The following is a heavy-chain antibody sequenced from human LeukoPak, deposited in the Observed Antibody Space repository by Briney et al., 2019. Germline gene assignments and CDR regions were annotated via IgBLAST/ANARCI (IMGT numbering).Heavy chain of an antibody. CDR1: GFTFSSYA. J-gene: IGHJ4*02. D-gene: IGHD2-2*02. CDR3: AREGHCITTSCYTPFDY. V-gene: IGHV3-23*01. Sequence: PGGSLRLSCAASGFTFSSYAMSWVRQAPGKGLEWVSAISGSGGDTYYADSVKGRFTISRDNSKNTLYLQMNSLRADDAAVYYCAREGHCITTSCYTPFDYWGQGTLVTVSS. CDR2: ISGSGGDT.